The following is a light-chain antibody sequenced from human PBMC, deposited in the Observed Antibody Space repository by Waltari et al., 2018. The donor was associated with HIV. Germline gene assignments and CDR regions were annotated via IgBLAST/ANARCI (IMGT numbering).Light chain of an antibody. CDR2: GDS. CDR3: QSYDNNLSGLWV. V-gene: IGLV1-40*01. J-gene: IGLJ3*02. CDR1: TSNIGAGYD. Sequence: SVLTQPPSVSGAPGQWVTISCTGNTSNIGAGYDVHWYRQFPGSAPELVVYGDSILPSGVPDRFSGSKACVSASLDISGLQTEDEADYYCQSYDNNLSGLWVFGGGTKLTVL.